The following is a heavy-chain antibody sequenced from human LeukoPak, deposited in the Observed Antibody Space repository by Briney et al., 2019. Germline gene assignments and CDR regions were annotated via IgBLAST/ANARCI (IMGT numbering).Heavy chain of an antibody. CDR2: INHSGST. CDR1: GGSFSGYY. J-gene: IGHJ4*02. D-gene: IGHD2-15*01. Sequence: SETLSLTCAVYGGSFSGYYWSWIRQPPGKGLEWIGEINHSGSTNYNPSLKSRVTISVDTSKNQFSLKLGSVTAADTAVYYCARLYGGYCSGDSCYLTTFDYWGQGTLVTVSS. V-gene: IGHV4-34*01. CDR3: ARLYGGYCSGDSCYLTTFDY.